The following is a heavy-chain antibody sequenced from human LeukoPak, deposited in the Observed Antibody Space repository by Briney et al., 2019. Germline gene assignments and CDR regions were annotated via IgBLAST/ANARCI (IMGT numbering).Heavy chain of an antibody. D-gene: IGHD1-7*01. V-gene: IGHV1-18*04. CDR2: ISASNGNT. J-gene: IGHJ4*02. Sequence: GASVKVSCKAFGYTFTSNYMHWVRQAPGQGLQWLGWISASNGNTNYAQKFRDRVTMSTDTSTGTAYLDVRSLTSDDTAVYYCARDHSNWNYAPDFWGQGTLVIVSS. CDR1: GYTFTSNY. CDR3: ARDHSNWNYAPDF.